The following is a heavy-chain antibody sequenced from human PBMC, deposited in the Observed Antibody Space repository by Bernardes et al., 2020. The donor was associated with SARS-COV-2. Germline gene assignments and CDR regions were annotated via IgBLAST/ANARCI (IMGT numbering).Heavy chain of an antibody. CDR3: ARTGTTSLTGFGHFDY. CDR1: GDSIGGYY. J-gene: IGHJ4*02. D-gene: IGHD1-7*01. Sequence: SETLSLTCTVSGDSIGGYYWSWIRQPPGKGLEWIGFIYYTGSTNYNPSLKSRLTISVDTSKNQFSLKLSSVTAADTAIYCARTGTTSLTGFGHFDYWGQGTLVSVSA. V-gene: IGHV4-59*01. CDR2: IYYTGST.